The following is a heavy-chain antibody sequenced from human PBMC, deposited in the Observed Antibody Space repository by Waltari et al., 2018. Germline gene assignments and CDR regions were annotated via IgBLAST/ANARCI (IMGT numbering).Heavy chain of an antibody. CDR1: GGSTSSGGVS. J-gene: IGHJ5*02. V-gene: IGHV4-31*11. Sequence: QVQLQESGPGLVKPSQTLSLTCAVSGGSTSSGGVSWTWIRQRPGTGLEWIGNIYNSGNMFYNPSLRSRVSMSVDTSKNQFSLRLSSVTAADTAVYFCAIDRNTRFDPWGQGTLVTVSS. CDR3: AIDRNTRFDP. CDR2: IYNSGNM. D-gene: IGHD3-16*02.